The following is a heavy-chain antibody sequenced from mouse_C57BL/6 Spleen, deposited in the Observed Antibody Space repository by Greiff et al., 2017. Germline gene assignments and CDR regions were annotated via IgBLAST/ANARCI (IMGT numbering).Heavy chain of an antibody. J-gene: IGHJ2*01. Sequence: EVQLVESGGGLVKPGGSLKLSCAASGFTFSDYGMHWVRQAPEKGLEWVAYISSGSSTIYYADTVKGRFTISRDNAKNTLFLQMTSLRSEDTAMYYCASLYYGSSFDYWGQGTTRTVSS. V-gene: IGHV5-17*01. CDR3: ASLYYGSSFDY. D-gene: IGHD1-1*01. CDR1: GFTFSDYG. CDR2: ISSGSSTI.